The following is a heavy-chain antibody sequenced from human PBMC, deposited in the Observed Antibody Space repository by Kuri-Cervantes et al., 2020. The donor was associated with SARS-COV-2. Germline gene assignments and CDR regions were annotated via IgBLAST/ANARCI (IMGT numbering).Heavy chain of an antibody. Sequence: GESLEISCSASWFNVSSNYMSWVRQAPGKGLEWVSVIYSGGSTYYADTVKGRFTISRDNSKKTLYLQMNSVSAEDTAVYYCATQPRGLWFGELEAFELWGQGTMVTVSS. J-gene: IGHJ3*01. CDR3: ATQPRGLWFGELEAFEL. V-gene: IGHV3-53*01. CDR2: IYSGGST. D-gene: IGHD3-10*01. CDR1: WFNVSSNY.